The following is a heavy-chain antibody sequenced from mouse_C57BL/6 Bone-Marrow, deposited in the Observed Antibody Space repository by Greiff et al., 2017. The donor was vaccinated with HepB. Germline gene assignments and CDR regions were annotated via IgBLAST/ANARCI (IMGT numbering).Heavy chain of an antibody. D-gene: IGHD2-3*01. CDR1: GFTFSDAW. Sequence: EVKLVESGGGLVQPGGSMKLSCAASGFTFSDAWMDWVRQSPEKGLEWVAEIRNKANNHATYYAESVKGRFTISRDDSKSSVYLQMNSLRAEDTGIYYCTRSYDGYPHWYFDVWGTGTTVTVSS. CDR2: IRNKANNHAT. V-gene: IGHV6-6*01. J-gene: IGHJ1*03. CDR3: TRSYDGYPHWYFDV.